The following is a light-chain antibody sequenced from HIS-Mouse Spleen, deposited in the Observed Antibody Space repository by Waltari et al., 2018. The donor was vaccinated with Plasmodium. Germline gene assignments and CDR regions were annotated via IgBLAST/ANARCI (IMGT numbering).Light chain of an antibody. J-gene: IGLJ2*01. CDR3: SSYAGSNNLV. Sequence: QSALTQPPSASGSPGQSVPISCTGPSSDVGGYTYVSWYQRHPGKAPNLRIYEVSKRPSGVPDRFSGSKSGNTASLTVSGLQAEDEADYYCSSYAGSNNLVFGGGTKLTVL. V-gene: IGLV2-8*01. CDR1: SSDVGGYTY. CDR2: EVS.